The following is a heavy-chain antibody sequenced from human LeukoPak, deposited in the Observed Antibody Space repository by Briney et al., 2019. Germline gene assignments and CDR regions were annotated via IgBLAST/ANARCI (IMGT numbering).Heavy chain of an antibody. D-gene: IGHD2-2*01. Sequence: SETLSLTCTVSGGSISSYDWSWIRQPAGKGLEWIGRIYTSGSTNYNPSLKSRVTMSVDTSKNQFSLKLSSVTAADTAVYYCARGPGGVVVPAAMVYYYYMDVWGKGTTVTVSS. CDR3: ARGPGGVVVPAAMVYYYYMDV. CDR2: IYTSGST. CDR1: GGSISSYD. V-gene: IGHV4-4*07. J-gene: IGHJ6*03.